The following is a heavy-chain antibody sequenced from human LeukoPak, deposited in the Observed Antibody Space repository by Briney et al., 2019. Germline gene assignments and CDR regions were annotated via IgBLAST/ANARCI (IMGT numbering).Heavy chain of an antibody. CDR3: ARDDDHYYYGMDV. J-gene: IGHJ6*02. V-gene: IGHV3-33*01. CDR2: IWYDGSNK. CDR1: GFTFRIYG. Sequence: GGSLRLSCAASGFTFRIYGMHGVRESPGEAREWGAVIWYDGSNKYYADSVKGRFTISRDNSKNTLYLQMNSLRAEDTAVYYCARDDDHYYYGMDVWGQGTTVTVSS.